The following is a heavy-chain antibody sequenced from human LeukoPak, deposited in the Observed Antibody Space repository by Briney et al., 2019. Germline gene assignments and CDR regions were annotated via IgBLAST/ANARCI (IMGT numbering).Heavy chain of an antibody. V-gene: IGHV3-74*01. D-gene: IGHD4-23*01. J-gene: IGHJ5*02. CDR1: GLTFSSSW. Sequence: GGSLRLSCAASGLTFSSSWMHWVRQAPGKGLVWVSRISNVGSSTNYADSVKGRFTISRDNAKNTLYLQMNSLRAEDTAVYYCARDYGGKNWFDPWGQGTLVTVSS. CDR3: ARDYGGKNWFDP. CDR2: ISNVGSST.